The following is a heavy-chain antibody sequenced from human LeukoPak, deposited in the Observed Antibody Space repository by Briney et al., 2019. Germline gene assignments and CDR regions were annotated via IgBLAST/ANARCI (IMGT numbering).Heavy chain of an antibody. J-gene: IGHJ4*02. CDR2: IYHSGST. CDR3: ARLSGAPVRHPIYHFDY. Sequence: SETLSLTCAVSGYSISSGYYWGWIRQSPGKGLEWIGNIYHSGSTYKNPSLNSRVTISLDTSKNQFSLRLSSVTAADTAMYYCARLSGAPVRHPIYHFDYWGQGTLVAVSS. V-gene: IGHV4-38-2*01. CDR1: GYSISSGYY. D-gene: IGHD2-2*02.